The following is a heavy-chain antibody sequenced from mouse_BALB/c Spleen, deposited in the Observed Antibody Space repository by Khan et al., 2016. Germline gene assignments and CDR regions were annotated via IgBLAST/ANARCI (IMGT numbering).Heavy chain of an antibody. V-gene: IGHV3-2*02. CDR3: ARDYYGGSFLDY. J-gene: IGHJ2*01. CDR2: ISYSGST. CDR1: GYSFTSDYV. D-gene: IGHD1-1*01. Sequence: EVQLQESGPGLVKPSQSLSLTCTVTGYSFTSDYVWKWIRQSAGSILGLRGNISYSGSTRYNPSLKSRISSTRDTSNNQCHLQLNAVATADTTTYDDARDYYGGSFLDYWGQGTTLTVAS.